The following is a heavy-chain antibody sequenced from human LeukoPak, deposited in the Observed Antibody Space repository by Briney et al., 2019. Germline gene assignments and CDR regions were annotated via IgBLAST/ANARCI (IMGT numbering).Heavy chain of an antibody. CDR1: GFTFSSCS. Sequence: PGGSLRLSCAASGFTFSSCSMNWVRQAPGKGLEWVSSISSSSSYIYYADSVKGRFTISRDNAKNSLYLQMNSLRAEDTAVYYCARGYSYGGQYYFDYWGQGTLVTVSS. CDR2: ISSSSSYI. CDR3: ARGYSYGGQYYFDY. J-gene: IGHJ4*02. D-gene: IGHD5-18*01. V-gene: IGHV3-21*01.